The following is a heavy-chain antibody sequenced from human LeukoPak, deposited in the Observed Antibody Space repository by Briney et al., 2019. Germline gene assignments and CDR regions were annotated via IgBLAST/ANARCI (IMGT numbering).Heavy chain of an antibody. CDR2: IYTSGST. CDR3: ARDWAGYSSS. Sequence: PSQTLSLTCTVSGVSISSGSYYWSWIRQPAGKGLEWIGRIYTSGSTNYNPSLKSRVTISVDTSKNQFSLKLSSVTAADTAVYYCARDWAGYSSSWGQGTLVTVSS. J-gene: IGHJ4*02. D-gene: IGHD6-13*01. V-gene: IGHV4-61*02. CDR1: GVSISSGSYY.